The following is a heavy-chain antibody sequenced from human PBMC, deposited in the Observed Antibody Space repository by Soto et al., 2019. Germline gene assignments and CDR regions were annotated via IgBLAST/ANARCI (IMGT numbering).Heavy chain of an antibody. CDR3: ARPGYRKYGPGGDV. J-gene: IGHJ6*02. V-gene: IGHV3-74*01. D-gene: IGHD5-18*01. CDR2: IDSDGSNT. CDR1: GFTFSVYW. Sequence: EVQLVESGGGLVQPGGSLRLSCAASGFTFSVYWMHWVRQAPGKGLVWVSRIDSDGSNTSYADSVKGRFTISRDNATSTLYQQMNSLRAEGTAVYYCARPGYRKYGPGGDVWGQGTMVTVSS.